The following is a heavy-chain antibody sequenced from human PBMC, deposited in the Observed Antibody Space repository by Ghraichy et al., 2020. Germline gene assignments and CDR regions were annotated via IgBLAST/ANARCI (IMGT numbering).Heavy chain of an antibody. CDR3: ARDRSAGAWSIFGVGDDAFDI. CDR1: GGSISSYY. Sequence: SQTLSLTCTVSGGSISSYYWSWIRQPPGKGLEWIGYIYYSGSTNYNPSLKSRVTISVDTSKNQFSLKLSSVTAADTAVYYCARDRSAGAWSIFGVGDDAFDIWGQGTMVTVSS. CDR2: IYYSGST. V-gene: IGHV4-59*01. J-gene: IGHJ3*02. D-gene: IGHD3-3*01.